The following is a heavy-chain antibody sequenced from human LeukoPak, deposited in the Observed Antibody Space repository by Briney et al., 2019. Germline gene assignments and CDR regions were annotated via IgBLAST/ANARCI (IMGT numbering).Heavy chain of an antibody. CDR2: ISYDGSNK. J-gene: IGHJ5*02. V-gene: IGHV3-30*03. CDR3: ARDAPTYCSGGSCYNNNWFDP. Sequence: GGSLRLSCAASGFTVSSNYMSWVRQAPGKGLEWVAVISYDGSNKYYADSVKGRFTISRDNSKNTLYLQMNSLRAEDTAVYYCARDAPTYCSGGSCYNNNWFDPWGQGTLVTVSS. CDR1: GFTVSSNY. D-gene: IGHD2-15*01.